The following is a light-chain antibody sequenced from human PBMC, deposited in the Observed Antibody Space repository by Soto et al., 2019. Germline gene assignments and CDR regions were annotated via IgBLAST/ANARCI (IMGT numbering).Light chain of an antibody. CDR2: GAS. Sequence: EIVLTQSPGTLSLSPGERATLSCRASQTVTNDYLAWYQQKPGQAPRLLIFGASSRATGIPARFGGSGSGTDFTLTISSLEPDDFAVYYCQQYGSSPLFTFGPGTKVDFK. CDR1: QTVTNDY. V-gene: IGKV3-20*01. J-gene: IGKJ3*01. CDR3: QQYGSSPLFT.